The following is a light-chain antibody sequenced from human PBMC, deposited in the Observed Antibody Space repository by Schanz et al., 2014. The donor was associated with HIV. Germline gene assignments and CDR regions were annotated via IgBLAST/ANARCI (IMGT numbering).Light chain of an antibody. J-gene: IGLJ1*01. V-gene: IGLV2-14*02. Sequence: QSALTQPASVSGSPGQSITISCTGTSSDAGSYNLASWYQQHPGKAPKLMIYEVSKRPSGISNRFSGSKSGNTASLTISGLQPEDEADYYCSSLTTSSAPGFGTGTK. CDR3: SSLTTSSAPG. CDR1: SSDAGSYNL. CDR2: EVS.